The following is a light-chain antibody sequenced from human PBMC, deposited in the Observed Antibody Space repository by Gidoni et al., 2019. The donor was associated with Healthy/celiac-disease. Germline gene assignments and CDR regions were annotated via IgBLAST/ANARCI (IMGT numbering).Light chain of an antibody. J-gene: IGLJ3*02. Sequence: SYELPQPSSLSVSPGQTASITCSGDALPKQYAYWYQQKPGHAPVLVIHTDTERRSGVPEGFSGSSSGTTVTLIISAVQTEDEAYYYCQSADSTGTYQVFGGGTKLTV. CDR2: TDT. CDR3: QSADSTGTYQV. CDR1: ALPKQY. V-gene: IGLV3-25*03.